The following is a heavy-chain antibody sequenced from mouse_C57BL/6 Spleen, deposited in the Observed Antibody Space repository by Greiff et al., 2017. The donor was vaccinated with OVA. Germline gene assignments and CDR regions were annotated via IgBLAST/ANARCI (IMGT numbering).Heavy chain of an antibody. CDR1: GYTFTDYN. V-gene: IGHV1-18*01. CDR3: ARRFDV. Sequence: EVQVVESGPELVKPGASVKIPCKASGYTFTDYNMDWVKQSHGKSLEWIGDINPNNGGTIYNQKFKGKATLTVDKSSSTAYMELRSLTSEDTAVYYCARRFDVWGTGTTVTVSS. CDR2: INPNNGGT. J-gene: IGHJ1*03.